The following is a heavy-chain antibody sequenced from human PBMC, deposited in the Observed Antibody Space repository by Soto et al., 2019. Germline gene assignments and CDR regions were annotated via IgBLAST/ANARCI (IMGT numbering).Heavy chain of an antibody. CDR2: INAEGNT. J-gene: IGHJ4*02. D-gene: IGHD1-26*01. V-gene: IGHV3-74*01. CDR3: VRGGGVGTTWGYY. Sequence: PGGSLRLSCAASGFNFSPYWMHWVRQTPGKGLVWVSRINAEGNTIYADSVKGRFTISRDSAKNSLFLQMNSLRDEDTAVYYCVRGGGVGTTWGYYWGQGAQVTVSS. CDR1: GFNFSPYW.